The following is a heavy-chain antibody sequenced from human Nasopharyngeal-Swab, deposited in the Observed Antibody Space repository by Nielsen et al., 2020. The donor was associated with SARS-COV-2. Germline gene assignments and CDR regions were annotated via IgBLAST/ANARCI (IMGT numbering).Heavy chain of an antibody. V-gene: IGHV3-11*06. CDR3: ARDSAAAGTVFDY. J-gene: IGHJ4*02. Sequence: GGSLRLSCAASGFTFSDYYMSWIRQAPGKGLEWVSYISSSSSYTNYADSVKGRFTTSRDNAKNSLYLQMNSLRAEDTAVYYCARDSAAAGTVFDYWGQGTLVTVSS. CDR1: GFTFSDYY. D-gene: IGHD6-13*01. CDR2: ISSSSSYT.